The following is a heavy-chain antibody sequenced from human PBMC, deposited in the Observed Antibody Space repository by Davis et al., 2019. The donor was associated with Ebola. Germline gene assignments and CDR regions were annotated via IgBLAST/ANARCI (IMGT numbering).Heavy chain of an antibody. Sequence: GESLKISCAASGFTFSNYAMSWVRQAPGKGLEWVSSLSGTGSNTYYADSVKGRFTISRDNSKNTLYLQLNSLRAEDTAVYYCATPPGGSRPWGQGTMVTVSS. V-gene: IGHV3-23*01. J-gene: IGHJ3*01. CDR3: ATPPGGSRP. CDR2: LSGTGSNT. D-gene: IGHD1-14*01. CDR1: GFTFSNYA.